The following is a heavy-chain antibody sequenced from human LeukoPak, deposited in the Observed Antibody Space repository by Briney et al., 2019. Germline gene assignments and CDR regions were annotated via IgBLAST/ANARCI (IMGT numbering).Heavy chain of an antibody. CDR2: IKEDGSKT. CDR1: GFTFSGYW. Sequence: PGGSLRLSCAASGFTFSGYWMSWVRQAPGKGLEWVANIKEDGSKTSYVDSVKGRFTISRDNAKNLLYLQLNSLRAEDTAVYYCAKGGYYDVWSAYDYWGQGTLVTVSS. J-gene: IGHJ4*02. V-gene: IGHV3-7*01. CDR3: AKGGYYDVWSAYDY. D-gene: IGHD3-3*01.